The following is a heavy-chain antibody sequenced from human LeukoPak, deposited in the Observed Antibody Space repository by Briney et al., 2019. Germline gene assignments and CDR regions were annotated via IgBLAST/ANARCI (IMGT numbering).Heavy chain of an antibody. CDR1: GGSISSSSYY. CDR2: IYYSGST. V-gene: IGHV4-39*01. CDR3: ARITMVRGVINFDY. J-gene: IGHJ4*02. D-gene: IGHD3-10*01. Sequence: PSETLSLTCTVSGGSISSSSYYWGWIRQPPGKGLEWIGSIYYSGSTYYNPSLKSRVTISVDTSKNQFSLKLSSVTAADTAVYYCARITMVRGVINFDYWGQGTLVTVSS.